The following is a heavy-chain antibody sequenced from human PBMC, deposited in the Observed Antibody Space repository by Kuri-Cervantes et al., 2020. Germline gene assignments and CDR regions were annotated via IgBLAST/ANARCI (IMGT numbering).Heavy chain of an antibody. J-gene: IGHJ5*02. V-gene: IGHV3-30*03. D-gene: IGHD2-2*01. CDR3: AREGGDVVVPAAIAGVTGWFDP. CDR2: ISYDGSNK. Sequence: GESLKISCAASGFTFSSYGMHWVRQAPGKGLEWVAVISYDGSNKYYADSVKGRFTISRDNSKNTLYLQMNSLRSEDTAVYYCAREGGDVVVPAAIAGVTGWFDPWGQGALVTVSS. CDR1: GFTFSSYG.